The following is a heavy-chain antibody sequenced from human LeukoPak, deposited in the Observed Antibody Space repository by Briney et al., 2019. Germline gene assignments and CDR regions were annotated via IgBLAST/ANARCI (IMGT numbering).Heavy chain of an antibody. Sequence: GGSLRLSCAASGFTSSSYSMNWVRQAPGKGLEWVSSISSSSSYIYYADSVKGRFTISRDNAKNSLYLQMNSLRAEDTAVYYCAKGGVIVDPFDYWGQGTLVTVSS. V-gene: IGHV3-21*01. J-gene: IGHJ4*02. CDR3: AKGGVIVDPFDY. CDR2: ISSSSSYI. CDR1: GFTSSSYS. D-gene: IGHD3-22*01.